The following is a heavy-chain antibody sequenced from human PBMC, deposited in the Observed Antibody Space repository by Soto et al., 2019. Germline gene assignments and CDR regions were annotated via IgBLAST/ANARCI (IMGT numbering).Heavy chain of an antibody. CDR3: ARDGYYYDSSGYYLGPIYGTDV. V-gene: IGHV3-30-3*01. CDR2: ISYDGSNK. CDR1: GFTFSSYA. D-gene: IGHD3-22*01. Sequence: PGGSLRLSCAASGFTFSSYAMHWVRQAPGKGLEWVAVISYDGSNKYYADSVKGRFTISRDNSKNTLYLQMNSLRAEDTAVYYCARDGYYYDSSGYYLGPIYGTDVWGQGTTVTVSS. J-gene: IGHJ6*02.